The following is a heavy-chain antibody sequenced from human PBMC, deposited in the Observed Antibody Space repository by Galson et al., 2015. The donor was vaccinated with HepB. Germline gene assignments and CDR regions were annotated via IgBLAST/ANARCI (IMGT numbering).Heavy chain of an antibody. J-gene: IGHJ3*02. D-gene: IGHD2-2*01. V-gene: IGHV3-23*01. CDR3: ANTVVPAAKIPYDAFDI. CDR2: ISGSGGST. CDR1: GFTFSSYA. Sequence: SLRLSCAASGFTFSSYAMSWVRQAPGKGLEWVSAISGSGGSTYYADSVKGRFTISRDNSKNTLYLQMNSLRAEDTAVYYCANTVVPAAKIPYDAFDIWGQGTMVTVSS.